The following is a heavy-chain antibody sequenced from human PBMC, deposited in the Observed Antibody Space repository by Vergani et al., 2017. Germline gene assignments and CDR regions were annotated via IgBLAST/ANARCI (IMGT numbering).Heavy chain of an antibody. CDR3: ARHRESELGYGMDG. CDR1: GYSISSGYY. J-gene: IGHJ6*02. Sequence: QVQLQGSGPGLVKPSETLSLTCTVSGYSISSGYYWGWIRQPPGKGLEWIGSIYPSGSTYYNPSLKSRVTISVDTSNSQFSLKLSSVTATDTAVYYCARHRESELGYGMDGWGQGTTVTVSS. CDR2: IYPSGST. D-gene: IGHD3-10*01. V-gene: IGHV4-38-2*02.